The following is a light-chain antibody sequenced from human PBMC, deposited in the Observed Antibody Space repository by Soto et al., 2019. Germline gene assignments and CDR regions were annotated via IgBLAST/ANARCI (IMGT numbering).Light chain of an antibody. CDR1: SGHNSYA. Sequence: QLVLTQSPSASASLGASVKLTCTLSSGHNSYAIAWHQQQPEKGPRYLMKLNSDGTHSKGDGIPDRFSGSSSGAERYLTISSLQSEDEADYYCPTWGTGIQGVFGGGTKVTVL. CDR2: LNSDGTH. CDR3: PTWGTGIQGV. J-gene: IGLJ2*01. V-gene: IGLV4-69*01.